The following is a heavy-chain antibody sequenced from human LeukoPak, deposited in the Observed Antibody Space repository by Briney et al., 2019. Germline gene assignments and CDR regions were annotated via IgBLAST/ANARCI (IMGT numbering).Heavy chain of an antibody. V-gene: IGHV4-4*02. D-gene: IGHD1-20*01. CDR2: IYHTGST. CDR1: SGSISSGNW. CDR3: ARYFNWNDGYYFDY. J-gene: IGHJ4*02. Sequence: SETLSLTCAVSSGSISSGNWWSWVRQPPGKGLEWIGEIYHTGSTNYNPSLKSRVTISVDKSKDQFSLKLSSVTAADTAVYYCARYFNWNDGYYFDYWAREPWSPSPQ.